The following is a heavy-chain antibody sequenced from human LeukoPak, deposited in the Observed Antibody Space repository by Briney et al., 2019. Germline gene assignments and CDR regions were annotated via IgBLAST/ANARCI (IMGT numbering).Heavy chain of an antibody. CDR2: IWYDGSNK. Sequence: GGSLRLSCAASGFTFSSYGMHWVRQAPGKGLEWVAVIWYDGSNKYYADSVKGRFTISRDNSKSTLYLQMNSLRSEDTDVYYWARDRGEMEVVPAASDTWGQGTLFTASS. CDR3: ARDRGEMEVVPAASDT. J-gene: IGHJ4*02. CDR1: GFTFSSYG. V-gene: IGHV3-33*01. D-gene: IGHD2-2*01.